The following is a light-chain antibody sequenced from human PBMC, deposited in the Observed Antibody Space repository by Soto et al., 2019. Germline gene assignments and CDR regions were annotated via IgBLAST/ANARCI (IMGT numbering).Light chain of an antibody. Sequence: QSALTQPASVSGSPGQSITISCTGTSSDIGAYNYVSWYQQHPGKAPKLMIYDVNIRPSGVSNRFSGSKSGNTASLTISGLQAEDEADYYCTSWTTSTTMIFGGWTQLTVL. CDR1: SSDIGAYNY. CDR3: TSWTTSTTMI. J-gene: IGLJ2*01. V-gene: IGLV2-14*03. CDR2: DVN.